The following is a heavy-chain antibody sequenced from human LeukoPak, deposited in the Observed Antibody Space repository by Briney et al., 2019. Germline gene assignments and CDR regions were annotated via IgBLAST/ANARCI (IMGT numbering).Heavy chain of an antibody. J-gene: IGHJ4*02. Sequence: GGSLRLSCAASGFTFSSYSMNWVRQAPGKGLEWVSYISSSSSTIYYADSVKGRFTISRDNAKNSLYLQMNSLRAEDTAVYYCARVERGYSAWGAAPYYFDYWGQGTLVTVSS. CDR1: GFTFSSYS. CDR3: ARVERGYSAWGAAPYYFDY. V-gene: IGHV3-48*04. CDR2: ISSSSSTI. D-gene: IGHD5-18*01.